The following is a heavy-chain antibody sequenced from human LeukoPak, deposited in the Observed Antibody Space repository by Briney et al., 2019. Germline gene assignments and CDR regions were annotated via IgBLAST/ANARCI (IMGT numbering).Heavy chain of an antibody. V-gene: IGHV4-30-4*01. J-gene: IGHJ3*02. CDR2: IYYSGST. CDR1: GGSISSGDYY. Sequence: SETLSLTCTVSGGSISSGDYYRSWIRQPPGKGLEWIGYIYYSGSTYYNPSLKSRVTISVDTSKNQFSLKLSSVTAADTAVYYCARADYDILTGYLGGNAFDIWGQGTMVTVSS. CDR3: ARADYDILTGYLGGNAFDI. D-gene: IGHD3-9*01.